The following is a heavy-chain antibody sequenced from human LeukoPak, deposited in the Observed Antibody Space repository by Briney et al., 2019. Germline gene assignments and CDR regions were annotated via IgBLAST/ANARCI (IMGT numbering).Heavy chain of an antibody. CDR1: GFTFSGSA. Sequence: RAGGSLRLSCAASGFTFSGSAMHWVRQASGKGLEWVGRIRSKANGYTTAYGASVKGRFTISRDDSQRATYVQMNSLKIEDTAVYYCTRLAGGDAFDIWGPGTMVTVSS. D-gene: IGHD2-15*01. J-gene: IGHJ3*02. CDR3: TRLAGGDAFDI. V-gene: IGHV3-73*01. CDR2: IRSKANGYTT.